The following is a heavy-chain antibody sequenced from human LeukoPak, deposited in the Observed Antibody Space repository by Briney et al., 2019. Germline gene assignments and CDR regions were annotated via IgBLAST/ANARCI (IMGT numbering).Heavy chain of an antibody. Sequence: PSESLSLTCTVSGYSISSGHYWGWIRQPPGKGLEGIGRRYHRGHTFYNPPLKRRVTISEDTSKDRFSLKVRSVTAADTAVYYCARGPRFGELLWHWFDPWGQGTLVTVPS. CDR1: GYSISSGHY. CDR2: RYHRGHT. D-gene: IGHD3-10*01. V-gene: IGHV4-38-2*02. J-gene: IGHJ5*02. CDR3: ARGPRFGELLWHWFDP.